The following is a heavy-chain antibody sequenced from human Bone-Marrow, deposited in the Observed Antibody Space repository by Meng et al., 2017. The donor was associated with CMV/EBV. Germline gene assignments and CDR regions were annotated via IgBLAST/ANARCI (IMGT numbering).Heavy chain of an antibody. CDR1: GNIFTKNG. V-gene: IGHV1-69*05. CDR3: ARGMDHRYSSTSDNYYYYGMDV. CDR2: IIPIFGTA. D-gene: IGHD2-2*01. J-gene: IGHJ6*02. Sequence: SVKVSCKAPGNIFTKNGISWVRQAPGQGLEWMGGIIPIFGTANYAQKFQGRVTITTDESTSTAYMELSSLRSEDTAVYYCARGMDHRYSSTSDNYYYYGMDVWGQGTTVTVAS.